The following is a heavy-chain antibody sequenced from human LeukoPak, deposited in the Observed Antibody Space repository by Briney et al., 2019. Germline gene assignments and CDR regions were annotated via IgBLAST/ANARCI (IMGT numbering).Heavy chain of an antibody. V-gene: IGHV3-7*04. D-gene: IGHD2-21*01. CDR2: INQDGSEK. CDR3: ARDIYGGHDY. J-gene: IGHJ4*02. Sequence: GGSLRLSCAASGFTFSNYWMSWVRQAPGKGLEWVADINQDGSEKPYVDSVEGRFTISRDNAKKSLYLHVNSLRAEDTAVYYCARDIYGGHDYWGQGTLLTVSS. CDR1: GFTFSNYW.